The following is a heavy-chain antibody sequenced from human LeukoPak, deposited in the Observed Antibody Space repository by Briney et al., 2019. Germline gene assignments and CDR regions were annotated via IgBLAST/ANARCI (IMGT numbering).Heavy chain of an antibody. J-gene: IGHJ5*02. Sequence: PGGSLRLSCAASGFTFSDYYMSWIRQAPGKGLEWVSYISSSGSTIYYADSVKGRFTISRDNAKNSLYLQMNSLRAEDTAVYYCARDRDEDVLLWFGEYRASNWFDPWGQGTLVTVSS. CDR3: ARDRDEDVLLWFGEYRASNWFDP. CDR1: GFTFSDYY. D-gene: IGHD3-10*01. V-gene: IGHV3-11*01. CDR2: ISSSGSTI.